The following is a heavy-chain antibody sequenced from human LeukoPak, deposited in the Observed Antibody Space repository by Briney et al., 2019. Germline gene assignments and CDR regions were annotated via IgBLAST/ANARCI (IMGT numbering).Heavy chain of an antibody. D-gene: IGHD3-22*01. J-gene: IGHJ4*02. CDR2: ISYDGSNK. CDR3: AKSLIVVALQIEN. Sequence: PGGSLRLSCAASGFTFSSYGMHWVRQAPGKGLEWVAVISYDGSNKYYADSVKGRFTISRDNSKNTLYLQMNSLRAEDTAVYYCAKSLIVVALQIENWGQGTLVTVSS. V-gene: IGHV3-30*18. CDR1: GFTFSSYG.